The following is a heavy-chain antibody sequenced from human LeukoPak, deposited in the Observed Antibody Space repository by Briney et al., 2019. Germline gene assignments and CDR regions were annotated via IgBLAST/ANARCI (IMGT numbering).Heavy chain of an antibody. CDR3: ARIVGATFDY. CDR2: IFYSGST. CDR1: GVSITSFY. V-gene: IGHV4-59*08. Sequence: PSETLSLTCTVSGVSITSFYWSWIRQSLGKGLEWIGYIFYSGSTNYNPSLKSRVTISVDTSKNQFSLKLSSVTAADTAVYYCARIVGATFDYWGQGTLVTVSS. D-gene: IGHD1-26*01. J-gene: IGHJ4*02.